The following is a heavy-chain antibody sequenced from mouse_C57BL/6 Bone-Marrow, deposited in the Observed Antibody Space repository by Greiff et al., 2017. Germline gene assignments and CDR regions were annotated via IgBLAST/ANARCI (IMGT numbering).Heavy chain of an antibody. V-gene: IGHV14-4*01. CDR2: IDPGNGDT. J-gene: IGHJ3*01. D-gene: IGHD4-1*01. CDR1: GFNIKDDY. CDR3: FLNWDWFAY. Sequence: VQLQQSGAELVRPGASVKLSCTASGFNIKDDYMHWVKQRPEQGLEWIGWIDPGNGDTEYATKFQGKATITADTSSNTAYMQLSSLTSEDTAVYYCFLNWDWFAYWGQGTLVTVSA.